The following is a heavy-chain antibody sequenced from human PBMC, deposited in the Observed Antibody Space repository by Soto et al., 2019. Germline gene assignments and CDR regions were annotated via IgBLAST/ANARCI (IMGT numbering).Heavy chain of an antibody. J-gene: IGHJ4*02. V-gene: IGHV4-59*01. CDR3: ARAFGSTMPSLF. CDR1: GGYISSYY. CDR2: IYYSGST. Sequence: QVQLQESGPGVEKPSETLSLTCTVSGGYISSYYWTWIRQPPGKGLEWIGYIYYSGSTNYNPSLKSRVTMSIDTSKNQFSLKLSSVSAADTAVYYCARAFGSTMPSLFWGQGTLVTVSS. D-gene: IGHD2-2*01.